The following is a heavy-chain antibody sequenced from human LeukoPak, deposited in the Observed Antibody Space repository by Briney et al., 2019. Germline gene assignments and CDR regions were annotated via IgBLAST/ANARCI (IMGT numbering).Heavy chain of an antibody. CDR3: ATIWYSGYDTKGKPHMDV. V-gene: IGHV1-8*03. CDR1: GYTFTSYD. J-gene: IGHJ6*03. D-gene: IGHD5-12*01. Sequence: ASVKVSCKASGYTFTSYDINWVRQATGQGLEWMGWMNPNSGNTGYAQKFQGRVTITRNTSISTAYMELSSLRSEDTAVYYCATIWYSGYDTKGKPHMDVWGKGTTVTVSS. CDR2: MNPNSGNT.